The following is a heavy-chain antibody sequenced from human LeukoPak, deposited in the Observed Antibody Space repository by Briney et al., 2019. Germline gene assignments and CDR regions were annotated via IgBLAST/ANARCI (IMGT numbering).Heavy chain of an antibody. CDR3: ARDGVGAFYI. CDR2: MKQDGSER. CDR1: GFTFSSYW. J-gene: IGHJ3*02. Sequence: GGSLRLSCAASGFTFSSYWMNWVRQAPGKGLEWVANMKQDGSERYYVDSVKGRFTISRDNAKNSLCLQMNSLRAEDTAVYYCARDGVGAFYIWGQGTMVTVSS. V-gene: IGHV3-7*04. D-gene: IGHD3-10*01.